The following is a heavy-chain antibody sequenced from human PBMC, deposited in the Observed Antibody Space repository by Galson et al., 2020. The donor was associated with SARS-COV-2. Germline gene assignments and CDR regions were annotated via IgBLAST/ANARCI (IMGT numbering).Heavy chain of an antibody. D-gene: IGHD3-3*01. CDR2: IYTSGST. CDR3: ARCDLPDFWSGYYFDY. CDR1: GGSISSGSNY. Sequence: SETLSLTCTVSGGSISSGSNYWSWIRQPAGKGLEWIGRIYTSGSTNYNPSLKSRVTISVDTSKNQFSLKLSSVTAADTAVYYCARCDLPDFWSGYYFDYWGQGTLVTVSS. J-gene: IGHJ4*02. V-gene: IGHV4-61*02.